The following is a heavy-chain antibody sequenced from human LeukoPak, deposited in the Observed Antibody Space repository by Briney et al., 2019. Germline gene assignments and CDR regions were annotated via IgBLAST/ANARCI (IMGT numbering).Heavy chain of an antibody. D-gene: IGHD5-18*01. Sequence: SATLSLTCAVSGGSINTNNWWSWVRQPPGKGLEWIGEIYRTGSTNYNPSLKSRVTISVDTSKNQFSLKLSSVTAADTAVYYCARGPGRGYSYGSFDYWGQGTLVTVSS. V-gene: IGHV4-4*02. CDR3: ARGPGRGYSYGSFDY. J-gene: IGHJ4*02. CDR1: GGSINTNNW. CDR2: IYRTGST.